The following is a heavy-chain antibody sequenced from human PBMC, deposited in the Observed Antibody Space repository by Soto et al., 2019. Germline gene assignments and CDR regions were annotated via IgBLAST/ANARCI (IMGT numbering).Heavy chain of an antibody. CDR1: GFKFEDYA. CDR2: ISWNSGNI. Sequence: GGSLRLSCAASGFKFEDYAMFWVRQPPGKGLEWVSGISWNSGNIVYADSVKGRFTISRDNAKNSLYLQMNSLRPEDTALYYCVKDTYDTSGYWGYFDYWGQGTLVTVSS. J-gene: IGHJ4*02. V-gene: IGHV3-9*01. D-gene: IGHD3-22*01. CDR3: VKDTYDTSGYWGYFDY.